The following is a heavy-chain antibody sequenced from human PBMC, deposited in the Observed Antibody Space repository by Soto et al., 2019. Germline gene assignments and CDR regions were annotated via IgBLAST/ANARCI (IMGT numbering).Heavy chain of an antibody. Sequence: QVQLQESGPGLVKPSGPLSLPCAASGASISTSNWWSWVRQPPGKGLEWIGEVYHSGSTNYHPSFKRRVAMSVDKSKNQFSLKLNSVTAADTALYYCERTSTSGTRFDYWGKGSLVTVSS. D-gene: IGHD1-1*01. CDR2: VYHSGST. V-gene: IGHV4-4*02. CDR1: GASISTSNW. J-gene: IGHJ4*02. CDR3: ERTSTSGTRFDY.